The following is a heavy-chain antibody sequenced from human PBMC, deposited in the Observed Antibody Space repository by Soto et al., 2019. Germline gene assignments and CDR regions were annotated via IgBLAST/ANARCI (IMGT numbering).Heavy chain of an antibody. J-gene: IGHJ4*02. CDR3: VRDGVGGTDFFGFLDY. D-gene: IGHD3-3*01. V-gene: IGHV3-33*01. CDR2: VWHDESQK. CDR1: GVIFKGYG. Sequence: QVQLVESGGGVVQPGRSLRLSCAVPGVIFKGYGMHWVRQAPGKGLEWVAVVWHDESQKYYADSVKGRFTISRDNSENTLYLEMNSLRVEDTAVYYCVRDGVGGTDFFGFLDYWGQGILVTVSS.